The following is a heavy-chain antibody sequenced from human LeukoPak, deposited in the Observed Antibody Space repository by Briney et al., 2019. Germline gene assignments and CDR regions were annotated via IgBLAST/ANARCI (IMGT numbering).Heavy chain of an antibody. CDR2: ISYDGGNK. CDR3: ASDGGSY. V-gene: IGHV3-30-3*01. D-gene: IGHD3-10*01. Sequence: GGSLRLSCAASGFTSSNYAMHWVRQAPGKGLEWVAVISYDGGNKYHADSVKGRFTISRDNSKNTLYLQMNSLRVEDTALYYCASDGGSYWGQGTLVTVSS. J-gene: IGHJ4*02. CDR1: GFTSSNYA.